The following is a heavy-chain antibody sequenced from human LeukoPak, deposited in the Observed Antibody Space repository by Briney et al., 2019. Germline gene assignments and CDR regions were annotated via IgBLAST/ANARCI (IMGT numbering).Heavy chain of an antibody. CDR1: GGSISSGDYY. D-gene: IGHD4-17*01. CDR3: AREHYGDYDDY. CDR2: IYYSGST. V-gene: IGHV4-30-4*01. J-gene: IGHJ4*02. Sequence: NPSETLSLTCTVSGGSISSGDYYWSWIRQPPGQGLEWIGYIYYSGSTYYNPSLKSRVTISVDTSKNQFSLKLSSVTAADTAVYYCAREHYGDYDDYWGQGTLVTVSS.